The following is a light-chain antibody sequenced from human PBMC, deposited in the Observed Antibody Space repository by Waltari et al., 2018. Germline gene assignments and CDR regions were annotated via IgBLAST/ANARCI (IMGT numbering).Light chain of an antibody. J-gene: IGLJ2*01. Sequence: QAALTQPPSVSGSPGQSVTISCTGTSSDIGSYNYVSWYQQHPGKAPKLMIYDVSKRPSGVSDRFSCSKSGNTASLTISGLQAEDEADYYCSSYAGSNTFLFGGGTRLTVL. V-gene: IGLV2-11*01. CDR3: SSYAGSNTFL. CDR2: DVS. CDR1: SSDIGSYNY.